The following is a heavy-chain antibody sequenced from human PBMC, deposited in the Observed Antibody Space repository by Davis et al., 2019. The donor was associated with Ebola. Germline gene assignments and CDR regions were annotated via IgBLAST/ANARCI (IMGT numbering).Heavy chain of an antibody. CDR2: ISSSSSYI. CDR3: ARGLTTVTNHCGY. J-gene: IGHJ4*02. Sequence: GGSLRLSCAASGFTFSTYSMNWVRQAPGKGLEWVSSISSSSSYIYYADSVKGRFTISRDNAKNSLYLQMNSLRAEDTAVYYCARGLTTVTNHCGYWGQGTLVTVSS. CDR1: GFTFSTYS. V-gene: IGHV3-21*01. D-gene: IGHD4-11*01.